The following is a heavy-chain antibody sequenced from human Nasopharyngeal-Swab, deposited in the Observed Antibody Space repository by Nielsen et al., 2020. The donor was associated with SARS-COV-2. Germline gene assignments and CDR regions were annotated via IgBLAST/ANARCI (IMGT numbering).Heavy chain of an antibody. CDR3: ARGFHPRHYYDSSGSSIDY. CDR1: GGSFSGYY. V-gene: IGHV4-34*01. CDR2: INHSGST. D-gene: IGHD3-22*01. Sequence: GSLRLSCAVYGGSFSGYYWSWIRQPPGKGLEWIGEINHSGSTNYNPSLKSRVTISVDTSKNQFSLKLSSVTAADTAVYYCARGFHPRHYYDSSGSSIDYWGQGTLVTVSS. J-gene: IGHJ4*02.